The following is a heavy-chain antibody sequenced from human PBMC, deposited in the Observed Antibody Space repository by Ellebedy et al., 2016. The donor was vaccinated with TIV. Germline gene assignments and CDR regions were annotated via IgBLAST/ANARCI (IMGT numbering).Heavy chain of an antibody. D-gene: IGHD5-18*01. CDR3: AKDKDTAPGY. Sequence: GESLKISCAASGFTFSNYAMSWVRQAPGKGLEWVSGIGASGVSTYSADSVEGRFTISRDNSKNTLYLQMNSLRVEDTAVYYCAKDKDTAPGYWGQGTLVTVSS. J-gene: IGHJ4*02. V-gene: IGHV3-23*01. CDR2: IGASGVST. CDR1: GFTFSNYA.